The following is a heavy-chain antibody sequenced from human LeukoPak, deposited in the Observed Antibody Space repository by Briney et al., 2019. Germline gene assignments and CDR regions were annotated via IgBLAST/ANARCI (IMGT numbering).Heavy chain of an antibody. Sequence: GGSLRLSCAASGFTFRSYAMNWVRQAPGKGLEWVSVISGSGGGRYYGDSVRGRVTISRENSKNTLYIQMNSLRVEETGLYYCAKGSGSGWYGWFDPWGQGTLVTVSS. D-gene: IGHD6-19*01. V-gene: IGHV3-23*01. CDR2: ISGSGGGR. J-gene: IGHJ5*02. CDR1: GFTFRSYA. CDR3: AKGSGSGWYGWFDP.